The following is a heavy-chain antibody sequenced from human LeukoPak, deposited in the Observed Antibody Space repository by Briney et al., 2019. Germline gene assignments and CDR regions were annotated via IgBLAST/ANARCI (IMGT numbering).Heavy chain of an antibody. D-gene: IGHD3-10*01. Sequence: GGSLRLSCAASGFTFSDYYMSWIRQAPGKGLEWVSYISSSGNNIYYADSVKGRFTISRDNAKNSLYLQMNSLRVDDTAVYYCARDWAGGPHDYWGQGTLVTVSS. CDR2: ISSSGNNI. CDR1: GFTFSDYY. CDR3: ARDWAGGPHDY. J-gene: IGHJ4*02. V-gene: IGHV3-11*01.